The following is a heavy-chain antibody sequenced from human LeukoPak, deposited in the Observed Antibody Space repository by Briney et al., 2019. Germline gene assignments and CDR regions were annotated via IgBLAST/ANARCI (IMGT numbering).Heavy chain of an antibody. J-gene: IGHJ4*02. D-gene: IGHD6-13*01. CDR1: GFTFSSYG. V-gene: IGHV3-23*01. CDR3: AKGIAAAGTFDY. Sequence: GGSLRLSCAASGFTFSSYGMSWVRQAPGKGLEWVLAISGSGGSTYYADSVKGRFTISRDNSKNTLSLQMSSLRAEDTAVYYCAKGIAAAGTFDYWGQGALVTVSS. CDR2: ISGSGGST.